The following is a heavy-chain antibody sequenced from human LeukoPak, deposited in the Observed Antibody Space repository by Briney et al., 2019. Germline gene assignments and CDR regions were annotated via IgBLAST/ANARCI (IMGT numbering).Heavy chain of an antibody. CDR1: GGSISSSSYY. CDR2: IYYSGST. Sequence: KTSETLSLTCTVSGGSISSSSYYWGWIRQPPGKGLEWIGSIYYSGSTYYNPSLKSRVTISVDTSKNQFSLKLSSVTAADTAVYYCARTYDFWSGYSFDYWGQGTLVTVSS. J-gene: IGHJ4*02. V-gene: IGHV4-39*01. D-gene: IGHD3-3*01. CDR3: ARTYDFWSGYSFDY.